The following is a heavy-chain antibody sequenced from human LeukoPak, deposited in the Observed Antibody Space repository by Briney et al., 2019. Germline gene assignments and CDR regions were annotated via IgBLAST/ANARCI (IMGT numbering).Heavy chain of an antibody. J-gene: IGHJ4*02. CDR1: GYTFTGYY. CDR3: APAPGAAAGTGIRNKTNRGSDY. D-gene: IGHD6-13*01. CDR2: INPNSGGT. Sequence: ASVKVSCKASGYTFTGYYMHWVRQAPGQGLEWMGWINPNSGGTNYAQKFQGRVTMTRDTSISTAYMELSRLRSDDTAVYYCAPAPGAAAGTGIRNKTNRGSDYWGQGTLVTASS. V-gene: IGHV1-2*02.